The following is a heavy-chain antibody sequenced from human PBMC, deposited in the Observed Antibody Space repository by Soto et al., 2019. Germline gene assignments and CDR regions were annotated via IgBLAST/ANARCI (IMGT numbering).Heavy chain of an antibody. Sequence: SETLSLTCAVSGGSISSGGYSCSWIRQSAGKGLEWIGRIYSSGTTNYNPSLKSRVTMSVDMSKSQFSLNVRSVTAADTAVYYCVRDVGGSGWFAPWGQGTLVTVSS. J-gene: IGHJ5*02. CDR1: GGSISSGGYS. V-gene: IGHV4-61*02. CDR2: IYSSGTT. CDR3: VRDVGGSGWFAP.